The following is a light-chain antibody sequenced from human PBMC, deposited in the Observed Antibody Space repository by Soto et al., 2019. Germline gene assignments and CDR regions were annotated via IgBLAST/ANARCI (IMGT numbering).Light chain of an antibody. V-gene: IGKV3-20*01. CDR3: QQYGNSPIT. J-gene: IGKJ5*01. CDR2: DAS. Sequence: EIVLTQSPATLSLSPGERATLSCRASQSVSNYLAWYQQKPGQAPRLLIYDASSRATGIPDRFSGSGSGTDFTLTISRLEPEDFAVYYCQQYGNSPITFGQGTRLEI. CDR1: QSVSNY.